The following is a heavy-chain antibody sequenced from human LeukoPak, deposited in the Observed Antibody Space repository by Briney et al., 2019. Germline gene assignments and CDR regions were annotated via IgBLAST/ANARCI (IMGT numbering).Heavy chain of an antibody. CDR2: ISSSSTYI. J-gene: IGHJ4*02. CDR1: GFTFSSYS. V-gene: IGHV3-21*01. Sequence: GGSLRLSCAASGFTFSSYSMNWVRQAPGKGLEWVSSISSSSTYIYYAGSVKGRLTISGDNAKNSLYLQMNSLRAEDTAVYCCARDREYQLLWFGESDYWGQGTLVTVSS. CDR3: ARDREYQLLWFGESDY. D-gene: IGHD3-10*01.